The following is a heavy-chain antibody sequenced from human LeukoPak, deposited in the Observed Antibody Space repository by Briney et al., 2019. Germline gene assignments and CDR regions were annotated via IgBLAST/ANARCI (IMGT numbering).Heavy chain of an antibody. J-gene: IGHJ4*02. CDR2: ITPNSGGA. CDR3: ARDTKVMVAGTTRAPKYSLDY. CDR1: GYTFSDYY. Sequence: ASVKVSCKTSGYTFSDYYIHWVRQAPGQGLEWMGWITPNSGGANYAQNFQGRVTMTRDASISTAYLELSSLRSDDTAVYYCARDTKVMVAGTTRAPKYSLDYWGQGTLVAVSS. V-gene: IGHV1-2*02. D-gene: IGHD6-19*01.